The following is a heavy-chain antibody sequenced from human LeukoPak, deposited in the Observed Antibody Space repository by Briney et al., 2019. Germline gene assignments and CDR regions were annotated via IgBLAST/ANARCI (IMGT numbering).Heavy chain of an antibody. CDR3: ARGAYYSDTSSYFDY. V-gene: IGHV3-30*03. Sequence: GRSLRLSCAASGFTFSSYGMNWVRQAPGKGLEWVAVISYNGSNKYYADSVKGRFTISRDNSKNTLFVQMSSLRAEDTAVYYCARGAYYSDTSSYFDYWGQGTLVTVSS. D-gene: IGHD3-22*01. CDR2: ISYNGSNK. CDR1: GFTFSSYG. J-gene: IGHJ4*02.